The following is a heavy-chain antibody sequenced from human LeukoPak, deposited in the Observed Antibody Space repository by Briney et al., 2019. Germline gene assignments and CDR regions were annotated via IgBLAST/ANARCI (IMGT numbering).Heavy chain of an antibody. J-gene: IGHJ4*02. CDR2: ISWDDDK. V-gene: IGHV2-5*02. CDR3: ARIPKAKTSLDS. CDR1: GFSLTTSGVG. Sequence: SGPSLVKPTQTLTLTCTFSGFSLTTSGVGVGWIRQPPGKALEWLALISWDDDKRYSPSLKSRLSITKDTSKNQVVLTVTNMDPVDTATYYCARIPKAKTSLDSWGQGALVTVSS.